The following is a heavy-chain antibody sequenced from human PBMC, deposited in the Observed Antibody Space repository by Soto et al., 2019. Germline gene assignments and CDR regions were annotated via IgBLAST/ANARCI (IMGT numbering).Heavy chain of an antibody. J-gene: IGHJ6*02. CDR1: GYSFTSYW. Sequence: GESLKISCKGSGYSFTSYWISWVRQMPGKGLEWMGRIDPSDSYTNYSPSFQGHVTISADKSISTAYLQWSSLKASDTAMYYCARLAPKYYYDSSGTYYYYGMDVWGQGTTVTVP. CDR3: ARLAPKYYYDSSGTYYYYGMDV. CDR2: IDPSDSYT. V-gene: IGHV5-10-1*01. D-gene: IGHD3-22*01.